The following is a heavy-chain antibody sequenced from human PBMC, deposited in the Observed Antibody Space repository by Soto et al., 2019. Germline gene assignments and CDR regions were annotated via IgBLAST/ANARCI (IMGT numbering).Heavy chain of an antibody. V-gene: IGHV4-34*01. D-gene: IGHD5-12*01. Sequence: QVQLQQWGAGLLKPSETLSLTCAVYGGSFSGYYWSWIRQPPGKGLEWIGEINHSGSTNYNPSLKSRFIISVDTSRNQFSLKLSSVTAAGTAVYYCASGISGYDPFYYYYYYYMDVWGKGTTVTVSS. CDR2: INHSGST. CDR3: ASGISGYDPFYYYYYYYMDV. CDR1: GGSFSGYY. J-gene: IGHJ6*03.